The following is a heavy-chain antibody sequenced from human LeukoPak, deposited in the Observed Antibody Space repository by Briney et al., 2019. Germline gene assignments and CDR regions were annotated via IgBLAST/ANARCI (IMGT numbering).Heavy chain of an antibody. J-gene: IGHJ3*02. D-gene: IGHD3-3*01. Sequence: GSLRLSCAASGFTFSTYWMSWIRQPPGKGLEWIGNIYYSGSTNYNPSLQSRVTISVDMSKNHFSLNLSSVTAADTAVYHCARGMYSDLSSHAFDIWGQGTMVTVSS. CDR3: ARGMYSDLSSHAFDI. CDR2: IYYSGST. V-gene: IGHV4-59*08. CDR1: GFTFSTYW.